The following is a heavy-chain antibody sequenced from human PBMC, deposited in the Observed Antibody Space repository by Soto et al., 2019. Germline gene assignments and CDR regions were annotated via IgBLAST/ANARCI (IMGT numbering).Heavy chain of an antibody. CDR1: GGSISSYY. J-gene: IGHJ5*02. Sequence: SETLSLTCTVSGGSISSYYWSWIRQPPGKGLEWIGYIYYSGSTNYNPSLKSRVTISVDTSKNQFSLKLSSVTAADTAVYYCASGYYDFWSGYPPPWFDPWGQGTLVTVSS. V-gene: IGHV4-59*08. CDR2: IYYSGST. D-gene: IGHD3-3*01. CDR3: ASGYYDFWSGYPPPWFDP.